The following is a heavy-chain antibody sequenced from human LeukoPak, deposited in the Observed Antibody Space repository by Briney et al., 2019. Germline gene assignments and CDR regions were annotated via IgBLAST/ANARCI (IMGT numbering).Heavy chain of an antibody. CDR1: GFTFSSYSMN. V-gene: IGHV4-39*01. CDR3: ASFKTRGVRRLYYFDY. D-gene: IGHD3-10*01. J-gene: IGHJ4*02. Sequence: TGGSLRLSCAASGFTFSSYSMNWVRQPPGKGLEWIGSIYYRGSTYYNPSLKSRVTISVDTSKNQFSLKLSSVTAADTAVYYCASFKTRGVRRLYYFDYWGQGTLVTVSS. CDR2: IYYRGST.